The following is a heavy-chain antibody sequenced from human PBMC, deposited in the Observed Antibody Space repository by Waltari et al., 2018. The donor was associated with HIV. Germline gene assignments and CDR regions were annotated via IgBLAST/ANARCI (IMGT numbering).Heavy chain of an antibody. CDR2: ISSSGSTI. CDR1: GFTFSSYE. Sequence: EVQLVESGVGLVQPGGSLRLSCAASGFTFSSYEMNWVRQAPGKGLEWVSYISSSGSTIYYADSVKGRFTISRDNAKNSLYLQMNSLRAEDTAVDYCARDITRGPAPHWGQGTLVTVSS. J-gene: IGHJ4*02. CDR3: ARDITRGPAPH. V-gene: IGHV3-48*03. D-gene: IGHD3-10*01.